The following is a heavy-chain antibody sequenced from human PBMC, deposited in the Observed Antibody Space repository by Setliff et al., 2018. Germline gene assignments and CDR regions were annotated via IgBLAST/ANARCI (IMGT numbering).Heavy chain of an antibody. J-gene: IGHJ6*04. CDR1: GDSISSGNW. V-gene: IGHV4-4*02. CDR3: ARLKYYDSGTYWGSWDYYSSMDV. Sequence: SETLSLTCAVSGDSISSGNWWSWVRQPPEKGLEWIGEINHSGNTNYNPSLKSRVAISIDTSKKQFSLEVSSVTAADTAVYYCARLKYYDSGTYWGSWDYYSSMDVWGKGTTVTVSS. D-gene: IGHD3-22*01. CDR2: INHSGNT.